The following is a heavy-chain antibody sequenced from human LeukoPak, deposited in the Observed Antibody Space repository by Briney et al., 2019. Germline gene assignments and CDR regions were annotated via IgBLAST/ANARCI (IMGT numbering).Heavy chain of an antibody. D-gene: IGHD6-13*01. CDR3: GRVLLIAAAGTW. J-gene: IGHJ4*02. CDR1: GFTFSSYA. V-gene: IGHV3-7*03. CDR2: INQDGTEK. Sequence: PGGSLRLSCAASGFTFSSYAMHWVRQAPGKGLEWVAQINQDGTEKASVDSVRGGFTISRDNAKNSLFLQINSLRAEDTPVYYWGRVLLIAAAGTWWGKGTLVSVSS.